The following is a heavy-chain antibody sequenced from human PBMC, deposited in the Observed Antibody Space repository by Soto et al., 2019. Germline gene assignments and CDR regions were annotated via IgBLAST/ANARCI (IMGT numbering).Heavy chain of an antibody. Sequence: QVQLVQSGAEVKKPGASVKVSCKASGYTFTSYYMHWVRQAPGQGLEWMGIINPSGGSTSYAQKFQGRFTMTRDTSTSTVYMELSSLRSEDTAVYYCARYDYCGNAWDYWGQGTLVTVSS. D-gene: IGHD4-17*01. CDR3: ARYDYCGNAWDY. CDR1: GYTFTSYY. J-gene: IGHJ4*02. V-gene: IGHV1-46*01. CDR2: INPSGGST.